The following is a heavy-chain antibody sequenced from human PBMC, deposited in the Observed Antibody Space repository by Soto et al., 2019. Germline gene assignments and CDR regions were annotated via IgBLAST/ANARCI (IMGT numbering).Heavy chain of an antibody. CDR1: GGSISTYY. CDR3: AIHKDQLWNHDVFDI. Sequence: QVQLQQSGPGLVKPSETLSFSCSVSGGSISTYYWSWIRQPPGKGLEWIGYIYFSGTTVYNPSLKSRVTISVDTSKDQFSLKLTSVTAADAAVYYCAIHKDQLWNHDVFDIWGQGPVVTVSS. CDR2: IYFSGTT. D-gene: IGHD2-2*01. V-gene: IGHV4-59*08. J-gene: IGHJ3*02.